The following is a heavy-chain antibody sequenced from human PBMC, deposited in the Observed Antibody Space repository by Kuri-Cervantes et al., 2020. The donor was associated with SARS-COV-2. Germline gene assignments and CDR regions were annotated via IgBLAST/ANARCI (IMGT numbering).Heavy chain of an antibody. CDR2: ISGSGGST. CDR1: GFTFSSYA. Sequence: ETLSLTCAASGFTFSSYAMSWVRQAPGKGLEWVSAISGSGGSTYYADSVKGRFTISRDNSKNTLYLQMNSLRAEDTAVYYCAKDLTYYYDSSGYPLDAFDIWGQGTMVTVSS. D-gene: IGHD3-22*01. CDR3: AKDLTYYYDSSGYPLDAFDI. V-gene: IGHV3-23*01. J-gene: IGHJ3*02.